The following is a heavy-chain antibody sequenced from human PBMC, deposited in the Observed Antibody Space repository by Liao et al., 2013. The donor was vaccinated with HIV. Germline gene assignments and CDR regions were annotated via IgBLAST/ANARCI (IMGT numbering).Heavy chain of an antibody. V-gene: IGHV4-34*02. CDR2: INQSGST. CDR1: GGSFSGYY. J-gene: IGHJ6*03. Sequence: QVQLQQWGAGLLKPSETLSLTCAVYGGSFSGYYWSWVRQPTGKGLEWIGEINQSGSTNYNPSLKSRVTISVDTSKNQFSLRLSSVTAADTAVYYCASIVVPPFKYYYYYMDVWGKGTTVTVSS. D-gene: IGHD3-22*01. CDR3: ASIVVPPFKYYYYYMDV.